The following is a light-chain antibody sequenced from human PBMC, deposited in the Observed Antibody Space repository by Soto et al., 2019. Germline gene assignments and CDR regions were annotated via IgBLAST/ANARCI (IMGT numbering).Light chain of an antibody. V-gene: IGKV1-39*01. CDR3: QQSYSAPWT. CDR1: QSISSY. J-gene: IGKJ1*01. CDR2: AAS. Sequence: DTQMTQSPSALSASVGDRVIITCRASQSISSYLNWYQQKPGKAPKVPIYAASSLQSGVPSRFSGSGSGTDFTLTISSLQPEDFATYYCQQSYSAPWTFGQGTKV.